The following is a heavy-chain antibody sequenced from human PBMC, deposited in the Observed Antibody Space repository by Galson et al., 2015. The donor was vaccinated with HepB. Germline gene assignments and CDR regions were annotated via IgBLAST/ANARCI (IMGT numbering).Heavy chain of an antibody. D-gene: IGHD3-3*01. Sequence: SVKVSCKASGYTFTSYDINWVRQATGQGLEWMGWMNPNSGNTGYAQKFQGRVTMTRNTSISTAYMELSSLRSEDTAVYYCARGVYDFWSGYFRGMDVWGQGTTVTVSS. J-gene: IGHJ6*02. CDR2: MNPNSGNT. CDR1: GYTFTSYD. CDR3: ARGVYDFWSGYFRGMDV. V-gene: IGHV1-8*01.